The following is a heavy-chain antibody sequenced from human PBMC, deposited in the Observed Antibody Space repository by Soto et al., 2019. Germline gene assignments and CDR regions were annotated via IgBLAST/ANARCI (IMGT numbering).Heavy chain of an antibody. CDR3: ARVITGSQHDNWFDP. J-gene: IGHJ5*02. V-gene: IGHV4-30-2*01. CDR1: GGSISSGGYS. CDR2: IYHSGST. D-gene: IGHD1-20*01. Sequence: PSETLSLTCAVSGGSISSGGYSWSWIRQPPGKGLEWIGYIYHSGSTYYNPSLKSRVTISVDRSKNQFSLKLSSVTAADTAVYYCARVITGSQHDNWFDPWGQGTLVTVSS.